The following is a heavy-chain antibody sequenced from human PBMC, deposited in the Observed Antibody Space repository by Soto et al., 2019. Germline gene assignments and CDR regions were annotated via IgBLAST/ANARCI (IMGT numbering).Heavy chain of an antibody. D-gene: IGHD1-26*01. CDR2: TIPIFRRA. CDR1: GDTFSKYT. V-gene: IGHV1-69*13. J-gene: IGHJ4*01. Sequence: AVKVSCKASGDTFSKYTIAWVRQAPGQGLEWMGGTIPIFRRAHYAQKFQGRVNITADESTNTAYMELSSLTFEDTATYYCATEGAYPYYFDFWG. CDR3: ATEGAYPYYFDF.